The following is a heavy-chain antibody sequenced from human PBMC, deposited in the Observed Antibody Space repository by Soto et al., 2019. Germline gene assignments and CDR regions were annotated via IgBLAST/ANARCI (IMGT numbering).Heavy chain of an antibody. J-gene: IGHJ3*02. D-gene: IGHD2-15*01. V-gene: IGHV3-9*01. CDR2: ISWNSGSI. CDR1: GFTFDDYA. Sequence: EVQLVESGGGLVQPGRSLRLSCAASGFTFDDYAMHWVRQAPGKGLEWVSGISWNSGSIGYADSVKGRFTISRDNAKNFLYLQMNSLRAEDTALYYCAKPRPGYCSGGSCKAAFDIWGQGTMVTVSS. CDR3: AKPRPGYCSGGSCKAAFDI.